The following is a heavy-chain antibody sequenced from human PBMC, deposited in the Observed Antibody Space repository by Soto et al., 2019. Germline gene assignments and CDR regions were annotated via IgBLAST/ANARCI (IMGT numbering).Heavy chain of an antibody. CDR2: INHSGST. CDR3: ARGYRITMIVVVISNWFDP. Sequence: SETLSLTCAVYGGPFSGYYWSWIRQPPGKGLEWIGEINHSGSTNYNPSLKSRVTISVDTSKNQFSLELSSVTAADTAVYYCARGYRITMIVVVISNWFDPWGQGTLVTVSS. J-gene: IGHJ5*02. D-gene: IGHD3-22*01. V-gene: IGHV4-34*01. CDR1: GGPFSGYY.